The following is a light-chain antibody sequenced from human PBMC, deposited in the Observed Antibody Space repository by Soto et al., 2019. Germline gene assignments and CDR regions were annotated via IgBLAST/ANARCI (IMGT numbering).Light chain of an antibody. V-gene: IGKV3-20*01. CDR3: QQFGSSPGFT. CDR1: QSINNRY. CDR2: GAS. Sequence: EMVLTQSPGTLSLSPGARATLSCRASQSINNRYLAWYQQKPGQAPRLRIYGASSRATGIPDRFIGSGSGTDFPLPIIRLEPEDFAVYYCQQFGSSPGFTFGPGTKVDIK. J-gene: IGKJ3*01.